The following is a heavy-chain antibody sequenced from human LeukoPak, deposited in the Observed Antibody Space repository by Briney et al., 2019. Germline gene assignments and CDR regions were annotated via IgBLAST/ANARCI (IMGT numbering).Heavy chain of an antibody. CDR3: ARDRGMATENSGFDY. CDR2: IIPIFGTA. Sequence: AASVTVSFKASGGTFIIYAISWVRQAPGQGREWVGGIIPIFGTANYAQKFQGRVTITTDESTSTAYMELSSLRSEDTAVYYCARDRGMATENSGFDYWGQGTLVTVSS. D-gene: IGHD5-24*01. J-gene: IGHJ4*02. CDR1: GGTFIIYA. V-gene: IGHV1-69*05.